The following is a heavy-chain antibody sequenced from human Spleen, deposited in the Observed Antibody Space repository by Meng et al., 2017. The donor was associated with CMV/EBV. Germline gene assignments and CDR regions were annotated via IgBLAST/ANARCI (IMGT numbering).Heavy chain of an antibody. CDR1: GFTFDDYA. J-gene: IGHJ4*02. V-gene: IGHV3-21*01. CDR3: ARDRYCSSTSCLLWDY. CDR2: ISHKDSYI. D-gene: IGHD2-2*01. Sequence: GESLKISCAASGFTFDDYAMHWVRQAPGKGLEWVASISHKDSYIFYAASVKGRFTISRDNAKNSLYLQMNSLRAEDTAVYYCARDRYCSSTSCLLWDYWGQGTLVTVSS.